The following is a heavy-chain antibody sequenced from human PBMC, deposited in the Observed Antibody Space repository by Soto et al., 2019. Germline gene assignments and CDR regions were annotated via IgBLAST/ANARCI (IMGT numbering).Heavy chain of an antibody. CDR2: INAGNGNT. CDR3: ARDGPYSSSWYWFDP. D-gene: IGHD6-13*01. CDR1: GYTFTSYA. Sequence: QVQLVQSGAEVKKPGASVKVSCKASGYTFTSYAMHWVRQAPGQRLEWMGWINAGNGNTKYSQKFQGRVTITRDTSASTAYMELSSLRSEDTAVYYCARDGPYSSSWYWFDPWGQGTLVTVSS. J-gene: IGHJ5*02. V-gene: IGHV1-3*01.